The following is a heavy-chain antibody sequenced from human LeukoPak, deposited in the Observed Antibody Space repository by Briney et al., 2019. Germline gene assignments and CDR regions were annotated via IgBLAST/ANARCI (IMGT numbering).Heavy chain of an antibody. CDR1: GFTFSSSA. J-gene: IGHJ4*03. CDR3: AKQLGYCSDGNCYFDD. Sequence: PGGSLRLSCAASGFTFSSSAMSWGRQAPGKGLEWVSAISGSGGSTSYEDSVKGRFTISRDNSKNTLYLQMNSLRAEDTAVYYCAKQLGYCSDGNCYFDDWGQGTLVTVSS. V-gene: IGHV3-23*01. D-gene: IGHD2-15*01. CDR2: ISGSGGST.